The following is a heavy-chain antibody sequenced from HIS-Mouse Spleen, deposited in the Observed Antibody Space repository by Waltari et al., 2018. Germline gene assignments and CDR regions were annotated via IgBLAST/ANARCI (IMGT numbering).Heavy chain of an antibody. CDR1: RGSISSRRSH. D-gene: IGHD6-13*01. Sequence: QLQLQESGPGLVKPSETLSLTCTVSRGSISSRRSHWGWDRQPPGKGLEWIGSIYYSGSTYYNPSLKSRVTISVDTSKNQFSLKLSSVTAADTAVYYCAREIPYSSSWYDWYFDLWGRGTLVTVSS. CDR2: IYYSGST. V-gene: IGHV4-39*07. J-gene: IGHJ2*01. CDR3: AREIPYSSSWYDWYFDL.